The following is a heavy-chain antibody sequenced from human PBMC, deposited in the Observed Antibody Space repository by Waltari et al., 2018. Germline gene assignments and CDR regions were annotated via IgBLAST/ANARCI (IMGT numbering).Heavy chain of an antibody. Sequence: EVQLVESGGGLVKPGGSLRLSCAASGFTFKTYSMNWVRQAPGRVLDGFSSLWDTRTYIYSSVSLRGRFTTSRDNAKNSLYLQLNSLRAEDTAVYYCVRGGTGMQRVESLDYWGQGILVTVSS. J-gene: IGHJ4*02. V-gene: IGHV3-21*01. CDR1: GFTFKTYS. CDR2: LWDTRTYI. D-gene: IGHD3-9*01. CDR3: VRGGTGMQRVESLDY.